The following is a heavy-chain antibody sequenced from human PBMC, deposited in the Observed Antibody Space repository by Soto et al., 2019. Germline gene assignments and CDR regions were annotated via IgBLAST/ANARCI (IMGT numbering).Heavy chain of an antibody. D-gene: IGHD1-26*01. CDR3: ARRGSGSDYDY. Sequence: EVQLLESGGGLVQPGGSLRLSCAASGFTFSSYAMRWVRQAPVKGLEWVSAISGSGGSTYYADSVKGRFTISRDNSKNTLCLQMNSLRAEDTAVYYCARRGSGSDYDYWGQGTLVTVSS. CDR1: GFTFSSYA. CDR2: ISGSGGST. J-gene: IGHJ4*02. V-gene: IGHV3-23*01.